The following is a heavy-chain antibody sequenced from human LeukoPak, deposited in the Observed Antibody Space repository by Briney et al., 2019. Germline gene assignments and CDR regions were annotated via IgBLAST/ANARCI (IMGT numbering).Heavy chain of an antibody. J-gene: IGHJ4*02. CDR3: ARDRAEYYYDSSGYYDY. D-gene: IGHD3-22*01. CDR2: ISSSGSTI. Sequence: GGSLRLSCVASGFTFSDYYMSWIRQAPGKGLEWVSYISSSGSTIYYADSVKGRFTISRDNAKNSLYLQMNSLRAEDTAVYYCARDRAEYYYDSSGYYDYWGQGTLVTVSS. CDR1: GFTFSDYY. V-gene: IGHV3-11*01.